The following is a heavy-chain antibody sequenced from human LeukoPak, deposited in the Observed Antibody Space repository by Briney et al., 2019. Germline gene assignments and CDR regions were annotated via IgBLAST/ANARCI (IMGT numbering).Heavy chain of an antibody. J-gene: IGHJ3*02. Sequence: GELLEISWEGSGYSFNTYWIGWGRQTPGKGVEWMWIIYPGDSDTKSSPSFQGQVTISTDKSISTASLQWSSLKASDAAMYYCARPKVFGLTGMNAFDIWGQGTMVTVSS. D-gene: IGHD7-27*01. CDR2: IYPGDSDT. CDR1: GYSFNTYW. CDR3: ARPKVFGLTGMNAFDI. V-gene: IGHV5-51*01.